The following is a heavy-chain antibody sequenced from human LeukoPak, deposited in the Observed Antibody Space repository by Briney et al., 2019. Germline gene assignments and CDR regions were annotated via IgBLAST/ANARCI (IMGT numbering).Heavy chain of an antibody. J-gene: IGHJ4*02. CDR3: AWSRGIAAAGTVY. CDR2: INPNSGGT. V-gene: IGHV1-2*04. D-gene: IGHD6-13*01. Sequence: GESLKISCKGSGYTFTGYYMHWVRQAPGQGLEWMGWINPNSGGTNYAQKFQGWVTMTRDTSISTAYMELSSLRSEDTAVYYCAWSRGIAAAGTVYWGQGTLVTVSS. CDR1: GYTFTGYY.